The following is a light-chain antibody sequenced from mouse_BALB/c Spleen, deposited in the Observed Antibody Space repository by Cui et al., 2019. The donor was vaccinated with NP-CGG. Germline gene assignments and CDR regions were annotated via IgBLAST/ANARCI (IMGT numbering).Light chain of an antibody. CDR3: QQDGSTRT. CDR1: EDIYNR. Sequence: DIQRTQSSSSFSFSLGAHATLTCKAREDIYNRLAWYQQKPGNAPRLLISGATSLETGVPSKFSGSGSGKDYTLNIVSLQTEDVATYYGQQDGSTRTFGGGTKLEIK. J-gene: IGKJ1*01. CDR2: GAT. V-gene: IGKV13-84*01.